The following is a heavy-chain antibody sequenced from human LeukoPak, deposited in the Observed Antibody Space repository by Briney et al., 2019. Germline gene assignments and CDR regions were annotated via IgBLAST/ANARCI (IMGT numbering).Heavy chain of an antibody. Sequence: PGGSLRLSCAASGFTFSSYGMHWVRQAPGKGLEWVAFIRYDGSNKYYADSVEGRFTISRDNSKNTLYLQMNSLRAEDTAVYYCAKDPRGSYYFDYWGQGTLVTVSS. CDR1: GFTFSSYG. CDR2: IRYDGSNK. J-gene: IGHJ4*02. D-gene: IGHD1-26*01. CDR3: AKDPRGSYYFDY. V-gene: IGHV3-30*02.